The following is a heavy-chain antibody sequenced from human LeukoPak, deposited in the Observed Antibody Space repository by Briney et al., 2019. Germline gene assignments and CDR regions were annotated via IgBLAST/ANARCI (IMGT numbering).Heavy chain of an antibody. Sequence: ASVKVSCKSSGYTFTIYYIHWVRQAPAQGLEWMGWISPHTGGTNFAQKFQGRVTMTRDTSISTAYMELNSLRADDTAVYYCARDRGISGRPNAFDIWGQGTMVAVSS. J-gene: IGHJ3*02. CDR2: ISPHTGGT. D-gene: IGHD6-6*01. CDR1: GYTFTIYY. CDR3: ARDRGISGRPNAFDI. V-gene: IGHV1-2*02.